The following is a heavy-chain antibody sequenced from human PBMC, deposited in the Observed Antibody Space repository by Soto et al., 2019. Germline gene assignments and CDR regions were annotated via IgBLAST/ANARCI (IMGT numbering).Heavy chain of an antibody. CDR1: GFTFSTCW. D-gene: IGHD3-10*01. CDR3: VKDNRGSY. CDR2: INQDGSER. J-gene: IGHJ4*02. Sequence: GGSLRLSCAASGFTFSTCWMMWVRQAPGKGLEWVANINQDGSERYYVDSVKGRFTISRDNAKNSLYLQMNSLRAEDTSVYYCVKDNRGSYWGQGTLVTVSS. V-gene: IGHV3-7*01.